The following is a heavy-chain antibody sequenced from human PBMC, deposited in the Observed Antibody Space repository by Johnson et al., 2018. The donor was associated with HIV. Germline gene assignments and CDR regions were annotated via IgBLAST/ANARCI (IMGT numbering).Heavy chain of an antibody. CDR2: ISWNGGNT. Sequence: EVQLVESGGGVVRPGGSLRLSCAASAFTFDDYGMSWVRQAPGKGLEWVSGISWNGGNTDYADSVKGRFTISRDNSKNTLYLQMNSLRAEDTAVYYCARVGGLYYYDSSGYRDDAFDIWGQGTMVTVSS. J-gene: IGHJ3*02. CDR3: ARVGGLYYYDSSGYRDDAFDI. V-gene: IGHV3-20*04. D-gene: IGHD3-22*01. CDR1: AFTFDDYG.